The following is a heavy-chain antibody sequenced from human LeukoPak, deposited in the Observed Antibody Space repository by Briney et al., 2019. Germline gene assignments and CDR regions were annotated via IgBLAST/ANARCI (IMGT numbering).Heavy chain of an antibody. CDR3: ARHVRQQLPPKAFDY. Sequence: PSETLSLTCSVSGGPISSSDYYWGWIRQPPGKGLEWIGSIYYSGNTYYNPSLKSRVTISVDTSKNQLSLKLNSVTAADTAVYYCARHVRQQLPPKAFDYWGQGTLVTVSS. CDR1: GGPISSSDYY. CDR2: IYYSGNT. V-gene: IGHV4-39*01. J-gene: IGHJ4*02. D-gene: IGHD6-13*01.